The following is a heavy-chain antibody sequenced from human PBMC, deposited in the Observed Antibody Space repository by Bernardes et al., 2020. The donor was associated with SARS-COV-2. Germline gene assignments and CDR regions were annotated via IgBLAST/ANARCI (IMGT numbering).Heavy chain of an antibody. V-gene: IGHV3-21*01. J-gene: IGHJ6*02. CDR3: AREIAAAYYYYYGMDV. D-gene: IGHD6-13*01. Sequence: GYLSRSRAASGFTISRYSMNWVRPAPGKGLEWVSSISSSSSYIYYADSVKGRFTISRDNAKNSLYLQMNSLRAEDTAVYYCAREIAAAYYYYYGMDVWGLGTTVTVSS. CDR1: GFTISRYS. CDR2: ISSSSSYI.